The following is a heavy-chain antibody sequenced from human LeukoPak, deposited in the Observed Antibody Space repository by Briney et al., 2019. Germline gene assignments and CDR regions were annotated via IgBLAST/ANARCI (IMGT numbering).Heavy chain of an antibody. CDR1: GFTVSSNY. Sequence: PGGSLRLSCAASGFTVSSNYMSWIRQAPGKGLQYVSYISSSGTYANYANSVKGRFTNSRDNAKNSLYLQMNSLRADDTAVYYCARGGYDILTGTSFFDPWGQGTLVTVSS. V-gene: IGHV3-11*05. D-gene: IGHD3-9*01. CDR3: ARGGYDILTGTSFFDP. J-gene: IGHJ5*02. CDR2: ISSSGTYA.